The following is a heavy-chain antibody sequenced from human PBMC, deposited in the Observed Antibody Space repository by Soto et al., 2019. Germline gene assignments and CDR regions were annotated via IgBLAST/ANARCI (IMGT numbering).Heavy chain of an antibody. CDR1: GFNFSNYA. D-gene: IGHD6-19*01. CDR3: AKDRKSGSGWYWDS. Sequence: EVQLLESGGDLVQPGGSLRLPCAASGFNFSNYAMSWVRQAPGKGLEWVSGISGSGATTYYADSVEGRFTISRDNSKNTLYLQMNSLRAEDTAVYYCAKDRKSGSGWYWDSWGQGTLVTVSS. CDR2: ISGSGATT. V-gene: IGHV3-23*01. J-gene: IGHJ4*02.